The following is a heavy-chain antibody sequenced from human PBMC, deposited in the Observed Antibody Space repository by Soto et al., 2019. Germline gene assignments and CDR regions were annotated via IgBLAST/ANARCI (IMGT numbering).Heavy chain of an antibody. CDR1: GGSISSSSYY. V-gene: IGHV4-39*01. J-gene: IGHJ3*02. CDR2: SYYSGST. Sequence: PSETLSLTCTVSGGSISSSSYYWGWIRQPPGKGLEWIGSSYYSGSTYYNQSLRSRVTISVDTSKNLFSLKLSSVTAADTALFYCASLPRVYYDSSGYDAFDIWGQGTMVTVSS. D-gene: IGHD3-22*01. CDR3: ASLPRVYYDSSGYDAFDI.